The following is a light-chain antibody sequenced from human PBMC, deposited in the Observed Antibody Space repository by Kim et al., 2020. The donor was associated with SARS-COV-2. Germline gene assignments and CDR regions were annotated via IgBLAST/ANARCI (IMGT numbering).Light chain of an antibody. CDR1: QSLLHSNGYNY. Sequence: DIVMTQSPLSLPVTPGEPASISCRSSQSLLHSNGYNYLDWYLQKPGQSPQLLIYLGSNRASGVPDRFSGSGSGTDFTLKISSVEAEDVGGGNCMQALHTPRTFGQGTKVEIK. V-gene: IGKV2-28*01. CDR2: LGS. J-gene: IGKJ1*01. CDR3: MQALHTPRT.